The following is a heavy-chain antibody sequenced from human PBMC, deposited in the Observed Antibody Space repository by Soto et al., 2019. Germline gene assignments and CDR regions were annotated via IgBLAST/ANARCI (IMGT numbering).Heavy chain of an antibody. D-gene: IGHD6-19*01. J-gene: IGHJ3*02. CDR3: AREERSGWYYDAFDI. CDR1: GGSISSYY. CDR2: IYYSGST. V-gene: IGHV4-59*01. Sequence: SETLSLTCTVSGGSISSYYWSWIRQPPGKGLEWIGYIYYSGSTNYNPSLKSRVTISVDTSKNQFPLKLSSVTAADTAVYYCAREERSGWYYDAFDIWGQGTMVTVSS.